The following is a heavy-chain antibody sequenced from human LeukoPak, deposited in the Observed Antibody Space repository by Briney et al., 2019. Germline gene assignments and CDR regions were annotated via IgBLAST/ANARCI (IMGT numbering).Heavy chain of an antibody. D-gene: IGHD6-6*01. CDR2: IFHTGST. J-gene: IGHJ4*02. V-gene: IGHV4-59*11. Sequence: SATLSLTCTVSGASMSSHYWTWMRQDPGTGLEWIGNIFHTGSTSYNPALESRVTISLDTSNNQFSLKLTSVTAADTAVYYCAKEGGPARPGLDSWGQGTLVTVSS. CDR3: AKEGGPARPGLDS. CDR1: GASMSSHY.